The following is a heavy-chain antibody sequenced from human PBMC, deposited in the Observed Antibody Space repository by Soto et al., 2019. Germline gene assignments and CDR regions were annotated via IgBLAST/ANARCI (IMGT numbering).Heavy chain of an antibody. CDR2: INPNSGDT. CDR3: ATSRISIAVAGETEYYFDY. CDR1: GYIFTGYY. V-gene: IGHV1-2*04. Sequence: GASVKVSCKASGYIFTGYYMHWVRQAPGQGLEWMGWINPNSGDTNYTQKFQGWVTMTRDTSTSTAYMELSRLRSDDTAVYYCATSRISIAVAGETEYYFDYWGQGTPVTVSS. J-gene: IGHJ4*02. D-gene: IGHD6-19*01.